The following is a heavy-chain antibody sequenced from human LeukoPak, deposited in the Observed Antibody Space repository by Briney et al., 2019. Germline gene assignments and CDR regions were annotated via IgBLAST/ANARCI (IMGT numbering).Heavy chain of an antibody. Sequence: PGGSLRLSCAASGLTFSSYAMSWDSPVPGRGREWVSAISGSGGSMYYAESVKGRFTISRDNSKNTLYLQMNSLRAEDTAVYYCAKDSDGWQFDYWGQGTLVTVSS. D-gene: IGHD2-15*01. V-gene: IGHV3-23*01. CDR3: AKDSDGWQFDY. J-gene: IGHJ4*02. CDR2: ISGSGGSM. CDR1: GLTFSSYA.